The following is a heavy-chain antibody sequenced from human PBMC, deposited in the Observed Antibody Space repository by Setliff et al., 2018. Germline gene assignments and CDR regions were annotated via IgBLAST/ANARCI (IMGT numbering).Heavy chain of an antibody. J-gene: IGHJ4*02. Sequence: GESLKISCKGSGESFTSYWIGWVRQMPGKGPEWVGLIYPGDSDTRYSPSFQGQVTIAVDRSRVTAYLQWSSLKASDTAMYYCARDSGSPLDYWGQGTLVTVSS. D-gene: IGHD6-6*01. CDR1: GESFTSYW. CDR2: IYPGDSDT. CDR3: ARDSGSPLDY. V-gene: IGHV5-51*01.